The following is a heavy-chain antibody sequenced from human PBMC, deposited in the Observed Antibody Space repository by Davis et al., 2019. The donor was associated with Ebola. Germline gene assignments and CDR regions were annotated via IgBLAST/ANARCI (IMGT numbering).Heavy chain of an antibody. J-gene: IGHJ4*02. CDR1: GFSFSNYE. V-gene: IGHV3-23*01. CDR2: ISGSGGST. CDR3: AKSTMIVGDWDFDY. D-gene: IGHD3-22*01. Sequence: GESLKISCAASGFSFSNYEMSWVRQPPGKGLEWVSTISGSGGSTYYADSVQGRFTISRDNSENTLHLQMNSLRADDTAVYYCAKSTMIVGDWDFDYWGQGTLVTVSS.